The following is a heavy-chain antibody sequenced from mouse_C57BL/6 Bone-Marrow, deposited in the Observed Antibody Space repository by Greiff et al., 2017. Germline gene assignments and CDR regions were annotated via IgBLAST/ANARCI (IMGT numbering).Heavy chain of an antibody. J-gene: IGHJ2*01. Sequence: EVHLVESGGGLVKPGGSLKLSCAASGFTFSSYTMSWVRQTPEKRLEWVATISGGGGNTYYPDSVKGRFTISRDNAKNTLYLQMSSLRSEDTALYYCARRWLRLDYWGQGTTLTVSS. V-gene: IGHV5-9*01. CDR2: ISGGGGNT. CDR3: ARRWLRLDY. CDR1: GFTFSSYT. D-gene: IGHD2-2*01.